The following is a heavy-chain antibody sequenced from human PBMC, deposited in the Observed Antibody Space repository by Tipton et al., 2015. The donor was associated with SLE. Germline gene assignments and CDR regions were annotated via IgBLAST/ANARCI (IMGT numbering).Heavy chain of an antibody. J-gene: IGHJ4*02. D-gene: IGHD3-22*01. CDR3: ARDEYRYDTTGYHLLGHFDF. CDR2: VYYTGSA. V-gene: IGHV4-59*12. CDR1: GGSISSYY. Sequence: TLSLTCTVSGGSISSYYWSWIRQPPGKGLEWLGSVYYTGSAFYNPSLKSRLTLSVDTSMNQFSLNLSSVTVADTAVYYCARDEYRYDTTGYHLLGHFDFWGQGTLVTVSS.